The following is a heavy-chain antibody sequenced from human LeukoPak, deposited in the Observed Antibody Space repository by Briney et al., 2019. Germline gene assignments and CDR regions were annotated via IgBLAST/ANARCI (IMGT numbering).Heavy chain of an antibody. Sequence: SVKVSCKASGGTFSSYAISWVRQAPGQGLEWMGGIIPMFGTANYAQKFQGRVTITADESTSTAYMELSSLRSDDTAVYYCARTSHYVDIAATIPYGIYYFDYWGQGTLVTVSS. V-gene: IGHV1-69*13. CDR3: ARTSHYVDIAATIPYGIYYFDY. J-gene: IGHJ4*02. CDR1: GGTFSSYA. D-gene: IGHD5-12*01. CDR2: IIPMFGTA.